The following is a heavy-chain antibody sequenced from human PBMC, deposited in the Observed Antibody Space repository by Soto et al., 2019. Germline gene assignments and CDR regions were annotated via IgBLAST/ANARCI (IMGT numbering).Heavy chain of an antibody. CDR3: ARDLKGSGYDFWSGSGDY. J-gene: IGHJ4*02. CDR1: GYTLTELS. CDR2: FDPEDGVT. D-gene: IGHD3-3*01. V-gene: IGHV1-24*01. Sequence: ASVKVSCKVSGYTLTELSMHWVRQAPGKGLEWMGGFDPEDGVTIYAQKLQGRVTMTTDTSTSTAYMELRSLRSDDTAVYYCARDLKGSGYDFWSGSGDYWGQGTLVTVSS.